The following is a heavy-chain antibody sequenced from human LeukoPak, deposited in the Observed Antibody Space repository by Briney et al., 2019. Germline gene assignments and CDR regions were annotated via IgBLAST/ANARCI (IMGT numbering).Heavy chain of an antibody. Sequence: PGGSLRLSCAASGFIPTSHGMSWVRQAPGRGLEWVSTVSSRMGTFYTDSVKGRFITSRDTSKNTLLLQMNSLRAEDTAVYYCLRDLNWSLDQWGQGTLVTVSS. CDR3: LRDLNWSLDQ. J-gene: IGHJ4*02. D-gene: IGHD1-20*01. CDR1: GFIPTSHG. V-gene: IGHV3-23*01. CDR2: VSSRMGT.